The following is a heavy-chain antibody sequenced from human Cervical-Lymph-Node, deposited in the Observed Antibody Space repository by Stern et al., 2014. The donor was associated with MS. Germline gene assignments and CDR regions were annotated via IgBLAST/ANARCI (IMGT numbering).Heavy chain of an antibody. V-gene: IGHV1-69*09. J-gene: IGHJ6*02. Sequence: QVQLGQSGSEVRKPGSSVKVSCKASGGTSNYYAFSWVRQAPGQGLEWMGRIIPVFGIGIYAQNFKGRVAITADKSTNTAYMELRSLRSEDTAVYFCARGTTSPNGMDVWGQGTTVTVSS. CDR1: GGTSNYYA. CDR3: ARGTTSPNGMDV. CDR2: IIPVFGIG. D-gene: IGHD2-2*01.